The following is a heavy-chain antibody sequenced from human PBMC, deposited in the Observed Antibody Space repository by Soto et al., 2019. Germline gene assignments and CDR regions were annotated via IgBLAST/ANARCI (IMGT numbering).Heavy chain of an antibody. CDR3: AREVLVVPAAMFYGMDV. J-gene: IGHJ6*02. V-gene: IGHV4-31*03. D-gene: IGHD2-2*01. CDR2: IYYSGST. Sequence: SETLSLTCTVSAGSISSGGYYWSWIRQHPGKGLEWIGYIYYSGSTYYNPSLKSRVTISVDTSKNQFSLKLSSVTAADTAVYYCAREVLVVPAAMFYGMDVWGQGTTVTVSS. CDR1: AGSISSGGYY.